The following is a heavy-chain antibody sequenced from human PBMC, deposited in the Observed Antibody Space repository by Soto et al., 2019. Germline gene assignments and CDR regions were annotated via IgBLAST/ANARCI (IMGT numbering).Heavy chain of an antibody. CDR2: IIPIFGTA. J-gene: IGHJ3*02. CDR3: AREESRYDLRDAGAFHI. CDR1: GGTFSSYA. D-gene: IGHD3-3*01. V-gene: IGHV1-69*13. Sequence: SVKVSCKASGGTFSSYAISWVRQAPGQGLEWMGGIIPIFGTANYAQKFQGRVTITADESTSTAYMELSSLRSEDTAVYYCAREESRYDLRDAGAFHIRGQGTMVTVSS.